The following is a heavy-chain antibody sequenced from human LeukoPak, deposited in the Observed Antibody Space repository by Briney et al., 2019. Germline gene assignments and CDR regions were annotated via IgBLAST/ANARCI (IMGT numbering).Heavy chain of an antibody. Sequence: GGSLRLSCAASGFTFDDYAMHWVRQVPGKGLEWVSGISWNSDSIGYADSVKGRFTISRDNAKNSLYLQMNSLRTEDTALYYCAKDMIRRVYLGSLAYWGQGTLVTVSS. J-gene: IGHJ4*02. CDR2: ISWNSDSI. V-gene: IGHV3-9*01. CDR1: GFTFDDYA. D-gene: IGHD3-10*01. CDR3: AKDMIRRVYLGSLAY.